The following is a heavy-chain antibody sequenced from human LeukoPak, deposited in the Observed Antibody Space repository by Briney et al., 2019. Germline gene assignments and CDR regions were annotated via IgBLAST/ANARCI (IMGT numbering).Heavy chain of an antibody. J-gene: IGHJ4*02. V-gene: IGHV3-30*18. CDR1: GFTFSSYG. D-gene: IGHD4-23*01. Sequence: GGSLRLSCAASGFTFSSYGMHWVRQAPGKGLEWVAVISYDGSNKYYADSVKGRFTISRDNSKNTLYLQMNSLRAEDTAVYYCAKEGGGNEIDYWGQGTLVTVSS. CDR3: AKEGGGNEIDY. CDR2: ISYDGSNK.